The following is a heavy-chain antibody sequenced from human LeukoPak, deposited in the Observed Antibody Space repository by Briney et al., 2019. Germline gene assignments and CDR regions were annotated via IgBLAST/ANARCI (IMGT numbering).Heavy chain of an antibody. D-gene: IGHD3-10*01. CDR1: GFTFSSYG. V-gene: IGHV3-33*01. CDR2: IWFDGSDK. CDR3: ARGIIMVRGIIEAMDY. Sequence: PGRSLRLSCVASGFTFSSYGMHWVRQAPGKGLEWVAVIWFDGSDKYYADSVKGRFTISRDNSKNSLYLQMNRMSAEDTAVDYCARGIIMVRGIIEAMDYWGQGTLVTVSS. J-gene: IGHJ4*02.